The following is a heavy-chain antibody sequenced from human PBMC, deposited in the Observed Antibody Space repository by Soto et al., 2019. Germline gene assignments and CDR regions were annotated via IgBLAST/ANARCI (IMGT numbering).Heavy chain of an antibody. V-gene: IGHV3-72*01. CDR2: SRNKANSFTT. Sequence: PGGSLRLSCAASGFTFSDHYMEWVRQAPGKGLEWVGRSRNKANSFTTEYAASVKGRFTISRDDSKNSLYLQMNSLTTEDTAVYYCARKPYSDYGDFYFDYWGQGTLVTVSS. CDR3: ARKPYSDYGDFYFDY. J-gene: IGHJ4*02. CDR1: GFTFSDHY. D-gene: IGHD4-17*01.